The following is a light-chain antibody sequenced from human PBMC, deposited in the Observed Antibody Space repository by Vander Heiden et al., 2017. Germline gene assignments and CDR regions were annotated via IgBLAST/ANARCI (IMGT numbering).Light chain of an antibody. V-gene: IGKV1D-16*02. CDR2: AES. J-gene: IGKJ4*01. CDR1: QGSSSW. Sequence: DIQMTQSPSSLSASVGDRVTITCRARQGSSSWLAWYQQKPEKAPKSLIYAESSGSGTDFTLTISSLQPEDFATYYCQQDNSYPRTFGGGTKVEIK. CDR3: QQDNSYPRT.